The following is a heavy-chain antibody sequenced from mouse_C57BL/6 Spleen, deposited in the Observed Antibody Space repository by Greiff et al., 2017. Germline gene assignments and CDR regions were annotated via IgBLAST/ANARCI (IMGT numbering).Heavy chain of an antibody. CDR1: GYTFTSYW. D-gene: IGHD6-1*01. V-gene: IGHV1-52*01. J-gene: IGHJ3*01. Sequence: QVQLQQSGAELVRPGSSVKLSCKASGYTFTSYWMHWVKQRPIQGLEWIGNIDPSDSETHYNQKFKDKATLTVDKSSSTAYMQLSSLASEDSAVYYCARETTGFAYWGQGTLVTVSA. CDR2: IDPSDSET. CDR3: ARETTGFAY.